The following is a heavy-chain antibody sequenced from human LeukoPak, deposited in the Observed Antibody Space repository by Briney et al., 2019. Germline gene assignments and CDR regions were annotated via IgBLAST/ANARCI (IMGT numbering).Heavy chain of an antibody. J-gene: IGHJ4*02. D-gene: IGHD6-19*01. CDR2: ISDSGGST. Sequence: GGSLRLSCAASGFTFSSYAMSWVRQAPGKGLEWVSAISDSGGSTYYADSVKGRFTISRDNSKNTLYLQMNSLRAEDTAVYYCAKDIKGIAVAGTRYYWGQGTLVTVSS. V-gene: IGHV3-23*01. CDR1: GFTFSSYA. CDR3: AKDIKGIAVAGTRYY.